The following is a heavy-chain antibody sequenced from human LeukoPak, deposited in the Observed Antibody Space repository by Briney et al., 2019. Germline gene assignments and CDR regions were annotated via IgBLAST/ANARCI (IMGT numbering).Heavy chain of an antibody. Sequence: GASVKVSCKASGYTFTSYGISWARQAPGQGLEWMGWISAYNGNTNYAQKLQGRVTMTTDTSTSTAYMELRSLRSDDTAVYYCARDRSRASYYYDSSGYYHWGQGTLVTVSS. V-gene: IGHV1-18*01. J-gene: IGHJ5*02. CDR2: ISAYNGNT. CDR1: GYTFTSYG. D-gene: IGHD3-22*01. CDR3: ARDRSRASYYYDSSGYYH.